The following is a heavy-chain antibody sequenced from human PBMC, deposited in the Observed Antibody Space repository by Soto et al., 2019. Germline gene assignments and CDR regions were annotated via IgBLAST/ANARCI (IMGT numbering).Heavy chain of an antibody. J-gene: IGHJ6*02. CDR1: GFTFSSYS. CDR2: ISSSSSTI. D-gene: IGHD2-2*01. Sequence: LILFCAACGFTFSSYSMNWVRQAPGKGLEWVSYISSSSSTIYYADSVKGRFTISRDNAKNSLYLQMNSLRDEDTAVYYCAGEDIVVVPAAMAHYYYYGMDVWGQGTTVTVSS. CDR3: AGEDIVVVPAAMAHYYYYGMDV. V-gene: IGHV3-48*02.